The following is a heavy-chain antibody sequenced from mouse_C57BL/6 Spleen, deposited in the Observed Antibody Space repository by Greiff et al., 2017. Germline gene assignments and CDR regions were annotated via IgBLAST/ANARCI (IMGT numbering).Heavy chain of an antibody. CDR3: TTPTTLRGFAY. CDR2: IDPENGDT. CDR1: GFNIKDDY. D-gene: IGHD1-1*01. V-gene: IGHV14-4*01. Sequence: EVQLQQSGAELVRPGASVKLSCTASGFNIKDDYMHWVKQRPEQGLEWIGWIDPENGDTEYASKFQGKATITAETSSNTASLQLSSLTSEDTAVYYCTTPTTLRGFAYWGQGTLVTVSA. J-gene: IGHJ3*01.